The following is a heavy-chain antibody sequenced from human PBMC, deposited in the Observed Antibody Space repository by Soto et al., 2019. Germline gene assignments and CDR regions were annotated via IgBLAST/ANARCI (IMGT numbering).Heavy chain of an antibody. CDR2: ISYSGTT. D-gene: IGHD6-19*01. Sequence: QVQLQESGPGLVKPSETLSLTCSVSGGSISIYWWSWLRQSPGKGLEWIGFISYSGTTDYNASLKSRVTISIDTSRSQFSLKLSSVTAADTAVYYCARDRLAVAGVGSRAFDIWSQGTLVTVSS. J-gene: IGHJ3*02. V-gene: IGHV4-59*01. CDR1: GGSISIYW. CDR3: ARDRLAVAGVGSRAFDI.